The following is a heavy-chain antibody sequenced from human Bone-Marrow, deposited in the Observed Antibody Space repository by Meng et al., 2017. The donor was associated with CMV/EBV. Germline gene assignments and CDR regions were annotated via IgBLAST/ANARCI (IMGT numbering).Heavy chain of an antibody. CDR3: AFDDYKPSAGNYYYYGMDV. Sequence: SVKVSCKASGGTFSSYAISWVRQAPGQGLEWMGGIIPIFGTANYAQKFQGRVTITTDESTSTAYMELSSLRSEDTAVYYCAFDDYKPSAGNYYYYGMDVWGQGTTVTVSS. D-gene: IGHD5-24*01. J-gene: IGHJ6*02. V-gene: IGHV1-69*05. CDR1: GGTFSSYA. CDR2: IIPIFGTA.